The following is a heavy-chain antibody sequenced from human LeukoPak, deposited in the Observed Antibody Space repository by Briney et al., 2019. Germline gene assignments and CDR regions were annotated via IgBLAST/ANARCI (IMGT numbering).Heavy chain of an antibody. CDR3: ARDCGGDCYSDY. D-gene: IGHD2-21*02. V-gene: IGHV4-39*07. CDR1: GGSISSGSYY. Sequence: PSETLSLTCTVSGGSISSGSYYWGWIRQPPGKGLEWIGTIYYSGSTYYNPSLKSRVTISVDTSKNQFSLKLSSVTAADTAVYYCARDCGGDCYSDYWGQGTLVTVSS. CDR2: IYYSGST. J-gene: IGHJ4*02.